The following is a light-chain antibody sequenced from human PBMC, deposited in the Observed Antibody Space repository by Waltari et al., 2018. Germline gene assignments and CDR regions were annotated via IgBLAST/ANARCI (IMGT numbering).Light chain of an antibody. CDR2: NTN. Sequence: QSVLTQPPSVSGAPGQTVTISCTGSNSNIGAGYDIHWYQQLPGTVPKLLIYNTNSRPTGVPGPFSGSKIGTSASLVITGLQTEDEADYYCQTYDSSLNGFLIFGGGTRLTV. CDR1: NSNIGAGYD. V-gene: IGLV1-40*01. CDR3: QTYDSSLNGFLI. J-gene: IGLJ2*01.